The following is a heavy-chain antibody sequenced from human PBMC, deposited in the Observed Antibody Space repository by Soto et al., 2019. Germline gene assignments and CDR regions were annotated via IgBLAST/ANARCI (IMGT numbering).Heavy chain of an antibody. V-gene: IGHV1-69*01. D-gene: IGHD1-7*01. CDR3: GRVGGVWNYVRHNWFDP. CDR2: IIPIFGTA. CDR1: GGTFSSYA. Sequence: QVQLVQSGAEVKKPGSSVKVSCKASGGTFSSYAISWVRQAPGQGLEWMGGIIPIFGTANYAQKFQGRVTITADESTSTAYMERSSRRSEDTAGYYCGRVGGVWNYVRHNWFDPWGQGTLVTVSS. J-gene: IGHJ5*02.